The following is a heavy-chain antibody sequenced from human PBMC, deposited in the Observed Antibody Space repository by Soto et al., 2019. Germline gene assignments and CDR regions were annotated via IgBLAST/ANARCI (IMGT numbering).Heavy chain of an antibody. CDR1: GFTFSSYA. CDR3: AKDQRFLEWLSEFDY. D-gene: IGHD3-3*01. V-gene: IGHV3-23*01. Sequence: TGGSLRLSCAASGFTFSSYAMSWVRQAPGKGLEWVSAISGSGGSTYYADSVKGRFTISRGNSKNTLYLQMNSLRAEDTAVYYCAKDQRFLEWLSEFDYWGQGTLVTVSS. CDR2: ISGSGGST. J-gene: IGHJ4*02.